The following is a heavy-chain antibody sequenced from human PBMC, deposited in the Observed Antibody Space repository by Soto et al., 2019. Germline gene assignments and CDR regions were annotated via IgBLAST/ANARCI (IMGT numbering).Heavy chain of an antibody. CDR1: GYTFTGYY. CDR3: ARMGGDYGGNSYYFDY. J-gene: IGHJ4*02. Sequence: ASVKVSCKASGYTFTGYYMHWVRQAPGQGLEWMGWINPNSGGTNYAQKFQGRVTMTRDTSISTAYMELSRLRSDDTAVYYCARMGGDYGGNSYYFDYWGQGTLVTVSS. D-gene: IGHD4-17*01. CDR2: INPNSGGT. V-gene: IGHV1-2*02.